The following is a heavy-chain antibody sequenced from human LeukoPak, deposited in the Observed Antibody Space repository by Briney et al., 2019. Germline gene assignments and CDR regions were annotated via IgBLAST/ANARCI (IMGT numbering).Heavy chain of an antibody. D-gene: IGHD6-13*01. J-gene: IGHJ6*03. CDR1: AFTFSSYG. CDR3: AIDSAASVNYYYYMDV. V-gene: IGHV3-30*02. Sequence: PGGSLRLSCAASAFTFSSYGMHWVRQAPGKGLEWVAFIRYDGSNKYYADSVKGRFTISRDNSKNTLYLQMNSLRAEDTAVYYCAIDSAASVNYYYYMDVWGKGTTVTVSS. CDR2: IRYDGSNK.